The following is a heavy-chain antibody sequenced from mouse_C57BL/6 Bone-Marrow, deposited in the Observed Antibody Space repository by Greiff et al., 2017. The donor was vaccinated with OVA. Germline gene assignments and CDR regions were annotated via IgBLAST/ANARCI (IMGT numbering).Heavy chain of an antibody. J-gene: IGHJ4*01. CDR1: GFTFSDYY. D-gene: IGHD4-1*02. Sequence: DVMLVESGGGLVQPGGSLKLSCAASGFTFSDYYMYWVRQTPEKRLEWVAYISNGGGSTYYPDTVKGQFTISRDNAKNTLYLQMSRLKSEDTAMYYCARTNWAYAMDYWGQGTSVTVSS. CDR2: ISNGGGST. V-gene: IGHV5-12*01. CDR3: ARTNWAYAMDY.